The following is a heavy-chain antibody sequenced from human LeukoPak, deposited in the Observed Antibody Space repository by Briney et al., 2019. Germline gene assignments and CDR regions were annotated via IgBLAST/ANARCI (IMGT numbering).Heavy chain of an antibody. D-gene: IGHD2-2*01. Sequence: KPSETLSLTCTVSGGSISSGDYYWSWIRQPPGKGLEWIGYIYYSGSTYYKPSLKSRVTISVDTSKNQFSLKLCSVTAADTAVYYCAREKIVVVPTAAYYMDVWGKGTTVTVSS. V-gene: IGHV4-30-4*08. CDR2: IYYSGST. CDR3: AREKIVVVPTAAYYMDV. CDR1: GGSISSGDYY. J-gene: IGHJ6*03.